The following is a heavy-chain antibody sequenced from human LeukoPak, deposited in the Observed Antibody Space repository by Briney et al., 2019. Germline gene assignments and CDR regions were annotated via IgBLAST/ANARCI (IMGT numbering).Heavy chain of an antibody. V-gene: IGHV3-53*01. CDR2: IHSGDST. D-gene: IGHD3-3*01. CDR3: TKSLDYGDFWSGPDY. Sequence: AGGSLRLSCAASGFTVGSNYMSWVRQAPGKGLEWVSGIHSGDSTYYADSVKGRITISRDNSKNMLYLQMNSLRAEDTAVYYCTKSLDYGDFWSGPDYWGQGTLVTVSS. J-gene: IGHJ4*02. CDR1: GFTVGSNY.